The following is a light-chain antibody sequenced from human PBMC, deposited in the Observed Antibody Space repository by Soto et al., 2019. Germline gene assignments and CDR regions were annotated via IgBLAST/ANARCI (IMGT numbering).Light chain of an antibody. J-gene: IGLJ1*01. CDR3: SSYTGGNPSYV. Sequence: QSVLTQPPSASGSPGQSVTISCTGTSSDVGGYDYVSWCQQHPGKAPKLMIYEVTIRPPGVSDRFSGSKSGNTASLTVSGLQAEDEADYYCSSYTGGNPSYVFGTGTKVTVL. CDR1: SSDVGGYDY. V-gene: IGLV2-8*01. CDR2: EVT.